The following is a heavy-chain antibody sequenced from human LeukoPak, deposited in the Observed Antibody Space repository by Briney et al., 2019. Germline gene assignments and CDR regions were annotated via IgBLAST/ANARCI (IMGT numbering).Heavy chain of an antibody. CDR3: AREYPTESGYFDY. CDR2: IIPIFGTA. V-gene: IGHV1-69*05. CDR1: GGTFISYA. J-gene: IGHJ4*02. Sequence: ASVKVSFKASGGTFISYAISWVRQAPGQGLEWMGGIIPIFGTANYPQKFQGRVTITTDESTSTAYMELSSLRSEDTAVYYCAREYPTESGYFDYGGQGTLVTVSA. D-gene: IGHD4-11*01.